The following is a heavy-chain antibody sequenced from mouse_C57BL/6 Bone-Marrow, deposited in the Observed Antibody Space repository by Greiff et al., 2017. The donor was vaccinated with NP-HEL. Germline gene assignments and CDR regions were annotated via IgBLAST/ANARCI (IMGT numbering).Heavy chain of an antibody. J-gene: IGHJ4*01. Sequence: QVQLQQPGAELVMPGASVKLSCKASGYTFTSYWMHWVKQRPGQGLEWIGEIDPSDSYTNYNQKFKGKSTLTVDKSSSTAYMQLSSLTSEDSAVSFWARGVYGNSLYAMDYWGQGTSVTVSS. CDR1: GYTFTSYW. CDR3: ARGVYGNSLYAMDY. D-gene: IGHD1-1*01. V-gene: IGHV1-69*01. CDR2: IDPSDSYT.